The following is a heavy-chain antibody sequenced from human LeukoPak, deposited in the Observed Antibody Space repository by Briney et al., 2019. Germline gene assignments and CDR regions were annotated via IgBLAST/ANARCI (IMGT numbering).Heavy chain of an antibody. Sequence: SETLSLTCTVSGGSISSYYWTWIRQPPGKGLEWIGNIYYSGSSNYNPSLKSRVTISLDTSKNQFSLKLSSVTAADTVVYYCARHDLAVRYFDYWGQGTLVTVSS. J-gene: IGHJ4*02. CDR3: ARHDLAVRYFDY. CDR2: IYYSGSS. V-gene: IGHV4-59*08. D-gene: IGHD3-9*01. CDR1: GGSISSYY.